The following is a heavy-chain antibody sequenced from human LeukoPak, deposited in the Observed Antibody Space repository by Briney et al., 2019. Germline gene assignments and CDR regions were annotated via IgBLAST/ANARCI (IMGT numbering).Heavy chain of an antibody. CDR3: ARSVGYSGYGIDY. CDR1: GGTFSSYT. D-gene: IGHD5-12*01. Sequence: GASVKVSCKASGGTFSSYTISWVRQAPGQGLEWMGGIIPIFGTTNYAQKFQGRVTITADDSTNTAYMELSSLRSEDTAVYYCARSVGYSGYGIDYWGQGTLVTVSS. J-gene: IGHJ4*02. CDR2: IIPIFGTT. V-gene: IGHV1-69*13.